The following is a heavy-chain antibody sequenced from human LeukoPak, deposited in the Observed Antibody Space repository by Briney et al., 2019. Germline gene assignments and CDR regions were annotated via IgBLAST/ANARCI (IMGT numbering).Heavy chain of an antibody. D-gene: IGHD3-22*01. Sequence: PSETLSLTCAVYVGSFSGYYWSWIRQPPWKGLEWIGEINHSGSTNYNPSLKSRVTISVDTSKNQFSLKLSSVTAADTAVYYCATPHYYDSSGYYYAFDYWGQGTLVTVSS. CDR2: INHSGST. J-gene: IGHJ4*02. V-gene: IGHV4-34*01. CDR3: ATPHYYDSSGYYYAFDY. CDR1: VGSFSGYY.